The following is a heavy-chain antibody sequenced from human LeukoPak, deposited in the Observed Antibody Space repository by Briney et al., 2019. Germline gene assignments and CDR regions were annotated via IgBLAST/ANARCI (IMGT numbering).Heavy chain of an antibody. CDR2: IGGSGGST. D-gene: IGHD3-10*01. V-gene: IGHV3-23*01. Sequence: QSSETLSLTCTVSGGSINSRSDYWGWIRQAPGKGLEWVSTIGGSGGSTYYADSVKGRFTISRDNSRNTLYLQMNSLRAEDTAVYYCARRDYYDFDYWGQGTLVTVSS. J-gene: IGHJ4*02. CDR1: GGSINSRSDY. CDR3: ARRDYYDFDY.